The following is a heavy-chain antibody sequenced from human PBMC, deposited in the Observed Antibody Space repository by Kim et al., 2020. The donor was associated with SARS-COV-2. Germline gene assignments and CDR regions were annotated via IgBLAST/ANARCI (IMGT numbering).Heavy chain of an antibody. CDR2: ISYDGSNK. J-gene: IGHJ4*02. V-gene: IGHV3-30*04. Sequence: GGSLRLSCAASGFTFSSYAMHWVRQAPGKGLEWVAVISYDGSNKYYADSVKGRFTISRDNSKNTLYLQMNSLRAEDTAVYYCAREGFSSSGSFDHYFDYWGQGTLVTVSS. CDR3: AREGFSSSGSFDHYFDY. CDR1: GFTFSSYA. D-gene: IGHD6-13*01.